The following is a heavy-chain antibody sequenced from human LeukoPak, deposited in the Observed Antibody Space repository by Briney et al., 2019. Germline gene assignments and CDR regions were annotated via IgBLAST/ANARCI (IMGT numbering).Heavy chain of an antibody. J-gene: IGHJ4*02. Sequence: SGGSLRLSCADSGFIFSTYAMNWVRQAPGRGLEWVSSINPSGSTIFYADSVKGRFTISRDNAKNSLYLQMNSLRAEDTALYFCASGIRERGFDYWGQGTLVTVSS. CDR1: GFIFSTYA. V-gene: IGHV3-21*01. CDR2: INPSGSTI. CDR3: ASGIRERGFDY. D-gene: IGHD1-1*01.